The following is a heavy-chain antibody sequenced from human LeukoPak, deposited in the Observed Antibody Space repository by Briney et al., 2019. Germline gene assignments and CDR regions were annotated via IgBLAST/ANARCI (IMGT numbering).Heavy chain of an antibody. CDR3: ARGRGMAAAGMSYFSDY. CDR1: GFTFSSYS. CDR2: ISTISSTI. J-gene: IGHJ4*02. D-gene: IGHD6-13*01. V-gene: IGHV3-48*02. Sequence: GGSLRLSCAASGFTFSSYSMNWVRQAPGKGLEWVSYISTISSTIHYADSVKGRFTISRDNAKNSLYLQMNSLRDEDTAVYYCARGRGMAAAGMSYFSDYWGQGTLVTVSS.